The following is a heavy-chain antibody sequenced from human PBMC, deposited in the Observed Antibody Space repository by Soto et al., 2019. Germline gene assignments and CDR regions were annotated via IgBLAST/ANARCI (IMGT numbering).Heavy chain of an antibody. CDR1: GFIFGDYA. D-gene: IGHD1-1*01. CDR3: VRLWNGFDY. J-gene: IGHJ4*02. V-gene: IGHV3-11*01. CDR2: ISLSGYVT. Sequence: PGGSLRLSCVGSGFIFGDYAMGWIRQAPGKGLEWISYISLSGYVTFVADSVKGRFTFSRDNRKNTLYVQMNSLTAGDTAVYYCVRLWNGFDYWGQGTLVTVSS.